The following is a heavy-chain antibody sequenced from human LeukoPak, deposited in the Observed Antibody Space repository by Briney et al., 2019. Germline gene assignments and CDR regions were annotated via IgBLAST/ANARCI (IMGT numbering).Heavy chain of an antibody. D-gene: IGHD2-8*02. Sequence: GGSLRLSCAASGFTFSSYAMSWVRQAPGKGLEWVSAISGSGGSTYYADSVKGRFTISRDNSKSTLYLQMNSLRAEDTAVYYCANIRAWWSRKYYVDYWGQGTLVTVSS. CDR1: GFTFSSYA. CDR2: ISGSGGST. V-gene: IGHV3-23*01. CDR3: ANIRAWWSRKYYVDY. J-gene: IGHJ4*02.